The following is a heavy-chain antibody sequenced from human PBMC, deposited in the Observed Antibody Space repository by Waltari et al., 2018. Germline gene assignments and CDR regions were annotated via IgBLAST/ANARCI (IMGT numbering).Heavy chain of an antibody. J-gene: IGHJ3*02. CDR3: ARPYQLLRYDAFDI. D-gene: IGHD2-2*01. Sequence: QVQLQESGPGLVKPSETLSLTCAVSGYSISSGYYWGWIRQPPGKGLEWIGSIYHSGSTYYNPSLKSRVTISVDTSKNQFSLKLSSVTAADTAVYYCARPYQLLRYDAFDIWGQGTMVTVSS. CDR1: GYSISSGYY. V-gene: IGHV4-38-2*01. CDR2: IYHSGST.